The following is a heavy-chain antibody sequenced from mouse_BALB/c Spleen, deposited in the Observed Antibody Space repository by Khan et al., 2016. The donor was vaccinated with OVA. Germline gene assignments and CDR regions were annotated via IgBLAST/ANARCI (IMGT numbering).Heavy chain of an antibody. CDR1: GDSITSGY. D-gene: IGHD2-4*01. CDR2: ISYSGST. J-gene: IGHJ3*01. Sequence: VQLKESGPSLVKPSQTLSLTCSVTGDSITSGYWNWIRKFPGNKLEYMGYISYSGSTYYNPSLNSRISITRDTSKNQYYLQLNSVTTADPATYFCARYDYDYDGAFAYWGQGTLVTVSA. V-gene: IGHV3-8*02. CDR3: ARYDYDYDGAFAY.